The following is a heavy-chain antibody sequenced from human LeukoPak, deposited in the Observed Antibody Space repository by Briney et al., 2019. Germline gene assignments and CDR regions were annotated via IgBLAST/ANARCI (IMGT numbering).Heavy chain of an antibody. Sequence: SETLSLTCNVSGGSISSGSYYWSWIRQPAGKGPEWIGRIYTSGSTNYNPSLKSRVTISLDTSKNQFSLKLSSVTVADTAVYYCARDFGSSWYESGFQHWGQGTLVTVSS. CDR3: ARDFGSSWYESGFQH. V-gene: IGHV4-61*02. CDR1: GGSISSGSYY. J-gene: IGHJ1*01. CDR2: IYTSGST. D-gene: IGHD6-13*01.